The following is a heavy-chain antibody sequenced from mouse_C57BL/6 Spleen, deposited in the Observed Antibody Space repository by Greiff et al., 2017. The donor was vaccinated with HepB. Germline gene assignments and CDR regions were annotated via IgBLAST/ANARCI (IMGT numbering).Heavy chain of an antibody. CDR3: AMRSITTVVATRAMDY. J-gene: IGHJ4*01. CDR1: GYTFTSYG. V-gene: IGHV1-81*01. Sequence: QVQLKQSGAELARPGASVKLSCKASGYTFTSYGISWVKQRTGQGLEWIGEVYPRSGNTYYNEKFKGKATLTADQSSSTSYLELRSLTSEDSAVYFCAMRSITTVVATRAMDYWGQGTSVTVSS. CDR2: VYPRSGNT. D-gene: IGHD1-1*01.